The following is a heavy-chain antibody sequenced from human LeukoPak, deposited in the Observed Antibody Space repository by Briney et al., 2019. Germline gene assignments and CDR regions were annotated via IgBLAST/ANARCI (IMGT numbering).Heavy chain of an antibody. Sequence: ASVKVSCKASGYTFTGYYTHWVRQAPGQGLEWMGWINPNSGGTNYAQKFQGRVTMTRDTSISTAYMELSRLRSDDTAVYYCARVVAAAGVGFDYWGQGTLVTVSS. CDR2: INPNSGGT. V-gene: IGHV1-2*02. CDR3: ARVVAAAGVGFDY. J-gene: IGHJ4*02. CDR1: GYTFTGYY. D-gene: IGHD6-13*01.